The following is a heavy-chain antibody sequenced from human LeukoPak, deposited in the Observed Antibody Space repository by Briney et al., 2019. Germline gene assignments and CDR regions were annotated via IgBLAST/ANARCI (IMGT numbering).Heavy chain of an antibody. CDR2: SYCSGST. Sequence: SETLSLTYTVSGGSISSHSYYWGWIRQPPGKGLEWIGTSYCSGSTYYNPSLKSRVTISVDTSKNQFSLNLSSVTAADTAVYYCARQGSGNYLSPVNYWGQGTLVTVSS. V-gene: IGHV4-39*01. CDR3: ARQGSGNYLSPVNY. J-gene: IGHJ4*02. CDR1: GGSISSHSYY. D-gene: IGHD1-26*01.